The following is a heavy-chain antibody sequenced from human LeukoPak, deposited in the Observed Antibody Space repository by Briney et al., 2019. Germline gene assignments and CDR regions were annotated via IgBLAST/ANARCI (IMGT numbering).Heavy chain of an antibody. D-gene: IGHD5-18*01. Sequence: PGGSLRLSCAASGFTFSSYGMHWVRQAPGRGLEWVAFIRYDGSNKYYADSVKGRFTISRDNSKNTLYLQMNSLRAEDTAVYYCAKSLTATGPQPLTYYFDYGGQGTLVTVSS. V-gene: IGHV3-30*02. CDR1: GFTFSSYG. J-gene: IGHJ4*02. CDR3: AKSLTATGPQPLTYYFDY. CDR2: IRYDGSNK.